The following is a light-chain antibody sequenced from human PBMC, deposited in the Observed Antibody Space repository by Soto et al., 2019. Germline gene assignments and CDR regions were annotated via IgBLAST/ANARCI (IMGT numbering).Light chain of an antibody. Sequence: QSVLTQPPSASGSPGQSVTISCTGTSSDTGAYNYVSWYRQYPDKAPKLLVYQVTKRPSGVPDRFSGSKSGNTAALTVSGLQAEDEAVYYCSSYAGSLVVFGGGTKLTVL. CDR1: SSDTGAYNY. CDR2: QVT. J-gene: IGLJ2*01. V-gene: IGLV2-8*01. CDR3: SSYAGSLVV.